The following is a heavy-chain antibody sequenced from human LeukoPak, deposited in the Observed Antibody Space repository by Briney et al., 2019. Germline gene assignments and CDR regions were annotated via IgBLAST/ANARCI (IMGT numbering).Heavy chain of an antibody. D-gene: IGHD2-2*01. CDR2: IYYSGST. Sequence: PSETLSLTCTVSGGSISSYYWSWIRQPPGKGLEWIGYIYYSGSTNYNPSLKSRVTISVDTSKNQFSLKLSSVTAADTAVYYCARCSTSCYAVDYWGQGTLVTVSS. CDR3: ARCSTSCYAVDY. V-gene: IGHV4-59*08. J-gene: IGHJ4*02. CDR1: GGSISSYY.